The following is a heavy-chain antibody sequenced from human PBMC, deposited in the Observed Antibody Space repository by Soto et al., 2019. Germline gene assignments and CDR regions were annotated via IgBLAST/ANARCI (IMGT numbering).Heavy chain of an antibody. V-gene: IGHV3-48*02. J-gene: IGHJ4*02. Sequence: EVRLLESGGGFVQPGGSLRLSCVASGFTFSLYTMMWVRQAPGKGPEWLSYISPGDTSRHFADSVKGRFTVSRDNAKNSLFLQMNSLTDEDTAVYYCARDHNWAFDYWGQGILVTVSS. CDR2: ISPGDTSR. D-gene: IGHD1-20*01. CDR1: GFTFSLYT. CDR3: ARDHNWAFDY.